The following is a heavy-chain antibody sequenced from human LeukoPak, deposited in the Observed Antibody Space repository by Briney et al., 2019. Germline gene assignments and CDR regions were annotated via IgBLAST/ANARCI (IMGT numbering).Heavy chain of an antibody. Sequence: PSETLSLTCTVSGGSISSSSYYWGWIRQPPGKGLEWIGSIYYSGSTYYSPSLKSRVTISVDTSKNQFSLKLSSVTAADTAVYYCARVVLYYDILTGYYPIDYYYMDVWGKGTTVTISS. CDR2: IYYSGST. CDR1: GGSISSSSYY. V-gene: IGHV4-39*07. D-gene: IGHD3-9*01. CDR3: ARVVLYYDILTGYYPIDYYYMDV. J-gene: IGHJ6*03.